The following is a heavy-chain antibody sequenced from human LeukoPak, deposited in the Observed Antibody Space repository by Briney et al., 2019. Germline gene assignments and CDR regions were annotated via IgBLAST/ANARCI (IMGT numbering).Heavy chain of an antibody. CDR2: ISPSGTET. J-gene: IGHJ4*02. V-gene: IGHV3-7*01. Sequence: GGSLRLSCAASGFSLSTNWVTWVRQAPGTGLEWVANISPSGTETYYVEPVKGRFTISRDNAKNLVYLQMNSLRAEDSAVYHCGRFGYVAGVDLWGQGTLVTVSS. CDR1: GFSLSTNW. D-gene: IGHD6-19*01. CDR3: GRFGYVAGVDL.